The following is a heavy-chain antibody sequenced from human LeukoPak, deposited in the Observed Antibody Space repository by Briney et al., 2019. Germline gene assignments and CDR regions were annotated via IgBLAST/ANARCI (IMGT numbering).Heavy chain of an antibody. D-gene: IGHD4-17*01. Sequence: SETLSLTCTVSGYSISSGYYWGWIRQPPGQGLEWIGSIYYTGSTYYNPSLKSRVTISVDTSKNQFSLKLNSVTAADTAVYYCARETYGRINYWGQGTLVTVSS. J-gene: IGHJ4*02. CDR2: IYYTGST. CDR1: GYSISSGYY. V-gene: IGHV4-38-2*02. CDR3: ARETYGRINY.